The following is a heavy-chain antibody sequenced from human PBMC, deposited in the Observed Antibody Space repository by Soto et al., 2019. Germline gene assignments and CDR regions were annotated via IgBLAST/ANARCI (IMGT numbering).Heavy chain of an antibody. CDR1: GDSVSSNSAA. D-gene: IGHD3-3*01. Sequence: SQTLSLTCAISGDSVSSNSAAWNWIRQSPSRGLEWLGRTYYSSKWYNDYAVSVKSRITINPDTSKNQFSLQLNSVTPEDTAVYYCARVLTSAAFQYYDFWSGYYKSNWFDPWGQGALVTVSS. J-gene: IGHJ5*02. CDR2: TYYSSKWYN. V-gene: IGHV6-1*01. CDR3: ARVLTSAAFQYYDFWSGYYKSNWFDP.